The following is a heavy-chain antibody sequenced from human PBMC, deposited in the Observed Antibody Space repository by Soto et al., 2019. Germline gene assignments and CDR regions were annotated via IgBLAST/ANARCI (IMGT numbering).Heavy chain of an antibody. J-gene: IGHJ4*02. CDR1: GFTFIKAW. Sequence: PGGSLRLSCAASGFTFIKAWMSWVRQAPGKGPEWVGRVKSKTDGETTGYAAPVRGRFTISRDDSKNMVYLQMNSLTIEDTAVYYCVIDGPHITIYGYGDYWSEGTLVTVSS. CDR3: VIDGPHITIYGYGDY. D-gene: IGHD3-3*01. V-gene: IGHV3-15*01. CDR2: VKSKTDGETT.